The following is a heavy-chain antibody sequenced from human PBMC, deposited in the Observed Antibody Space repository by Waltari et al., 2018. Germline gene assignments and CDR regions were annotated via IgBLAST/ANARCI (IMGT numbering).Heavy chain of an antibody. CDR2: IYYSGTT. V-gene: IGHV4-39*07. D-gene: IGHD3-3*01. Sequence: QLQLQESGPGLVKPSETLSLTCTVSGGSISSSSYYWGWIRQPPGKGLEWIGSIYYSGTTYYNLSLKSRVTLSVDTSKNQFSLKLSSVTAADTAMYFCARVARGGYYTGWFDTWGQGALVTVSS. J-gene: IGHJ5*02. CDR3: ARVARGGYYTGWFDT. CDR1: GGSISSSSYY.